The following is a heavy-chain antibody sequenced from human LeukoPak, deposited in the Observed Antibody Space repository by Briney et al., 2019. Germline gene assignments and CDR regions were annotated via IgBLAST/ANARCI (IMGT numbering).Heavy chain of an antibody. CDR1: GGSMTYYY. CDR2: IYYSGST. D-gene: IGHD2-15*01. CDR3: ARELGYCSGGSCYVGGFDY. V-gene: IGHV4-59*01. Sequence: SETLSLTCTVSGGSMTYYYWTWIRQPPGKGLEWIGYIYYSGSTNYNPSLKSRVAISVDTSKNQFSLKLSSVTAADTAVYYCARELGYCSGGSCYVGGFDYWGQGTLVTVSS. J-gene: IGHJ4*02.